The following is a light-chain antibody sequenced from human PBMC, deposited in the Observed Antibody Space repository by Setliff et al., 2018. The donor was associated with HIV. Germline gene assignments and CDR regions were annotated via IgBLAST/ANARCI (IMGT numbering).Light chain of an antibody. CDR3: CSYAGSSSLYV. Sequence: QSVLTQPASVSGSPGQSITISCTGTSRDIGSYNLVSWYQQHPGKAPKLLIYEVSKWPSGVSNRFSGSKSGNTASLTISGLQAEDEADYYCCSYAGSSSLYVFGTGTKV. V-gene: IGLV2-23*02. J-gene: IGLJ1*01. CDR2: EVS. CDR1: SRDIGSYNL.